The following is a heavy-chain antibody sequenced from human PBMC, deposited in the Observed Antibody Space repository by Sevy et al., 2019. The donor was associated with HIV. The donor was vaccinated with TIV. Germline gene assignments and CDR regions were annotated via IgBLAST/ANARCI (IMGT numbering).Heavy chain of an antibody. CDR1: GYTLTQLS. D-gene: IGHD3-22*01. J-gene: IGHJ4*02. V-gene: IGHV1-24*01. Sequence: ASVKVSCKVSGYTLTQLSMHWVRQAPGKGLEWMGSFDPEDGETLYAQKFQGRVTMTEDTSTDTAYMELSSLRSEDTAIYYCATTKDYYESSGSPFDYWGQGTLVTVSP. CDR2: FDPEDGET. CDR3: ATTKDYYESSGSPFDY.